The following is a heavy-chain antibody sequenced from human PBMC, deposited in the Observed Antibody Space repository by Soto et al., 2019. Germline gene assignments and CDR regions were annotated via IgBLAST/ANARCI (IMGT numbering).Heavy chain of an antibody. V-gene: IGHV4-39*01. J-gene: IGHJ5*02. CDR3: ARLVSLFDFWSGYYSGWFDP. CDR2: IYYSGST. D-gene: IGHD3-3*01. Sequence: SETLSLTCTVSGGSISSSSYYWGWIRQPPGKGLEWIGSIYYSGSTYYNSSLKSRVTISVDTSKNQFSLKLSSVTAADTAVYYCARLVSLFDFWSGYYSGWFDPWGQGTLVTVSS. CDR1: GGSISSSSYY.